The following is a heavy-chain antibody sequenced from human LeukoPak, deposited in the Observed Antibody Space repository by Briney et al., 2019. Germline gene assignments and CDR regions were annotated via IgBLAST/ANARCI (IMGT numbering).Heavy chain of an antibody. Sequence: SVKVSCNASGGTFSSYAMSWVRQAPGQGLEWMVGIIPIFGTANYAQNFQGRVTITADESTSTAYMELSSLRSEDTAVYYCARGYYYDSSGYYPRDPLSSYYFDYWGQGTLVTVSS. CDR2: IIPIFGTA. D-gene: IGHD3-22*01. V-gene: IGHV1-69*13. CDR1: GGTFSSYA. CDR3: ARGYYYDSSGYYPRDPLSSYYFDY. J-gene: IGHJ4*02.